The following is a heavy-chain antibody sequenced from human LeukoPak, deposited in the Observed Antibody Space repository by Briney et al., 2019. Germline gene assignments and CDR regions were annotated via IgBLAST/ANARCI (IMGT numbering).Heavy chain of an antibody. CDR3: ARDPSYDSSGYVHY. V-gene: IGHV3-7*01. D-gene: IGHD3-22*01. J-gene: IGHJ4*02. CDR1: GFTFSNYW. CDR2: IKQDGSEK. Sequence: GGSLRLSCAASGFTFSNYWMSWVRQAPGKGLEWVANIKQDGSEKYYVDSVKGRFTISRDNAKNSLYLQMNSLRAEDTAVYYCARDPSYDSSGYVHYWGQGTLVTVSS.